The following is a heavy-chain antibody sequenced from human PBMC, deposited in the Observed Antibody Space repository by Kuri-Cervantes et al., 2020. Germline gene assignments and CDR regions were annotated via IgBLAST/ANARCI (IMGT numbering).Heavy chain of an antibody. J-gene: IGHJ5*01. Sequence: GGSLRLSCAASGFTFSSHSMNWVRQAPGKGLEWVGFIRSKAYGGTTEYAASVKGRFTTSRDDSKSIASLQMNSLKTEDTAVYYCARGWGYSSGWYEFWGQGTLVTVSS. CDR2: IRSKAYGGTT. D-gene: IGHD6-19*01. V-gene: IGHV3-49*04. CDR1: GFTFSSHS. CDR3: ARGWGYSSGWYEF.